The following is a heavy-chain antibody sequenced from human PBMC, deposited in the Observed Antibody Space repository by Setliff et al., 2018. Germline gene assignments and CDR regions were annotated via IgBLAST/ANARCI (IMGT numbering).Heavy chain of an antibody. Sequence: SETLSLTCIVSGASIREYYWSWVRQPPGKGLEWIGNLYYNGGTSHNPSFEDRVSISRDTSKNQFSLTVQSVTAPDTAVYYCVRDIYFYGGYATGLGSFDILGQGTLVTVSS. V-gene: IGHV4-59*01. CDR3: VRDIYFYGGYATGLGSFDI. CDR1: GASIREYY. J-gene: IGHJ3*02. D-gene: IGHD5-12*01. CDR2: LYYNGGT.